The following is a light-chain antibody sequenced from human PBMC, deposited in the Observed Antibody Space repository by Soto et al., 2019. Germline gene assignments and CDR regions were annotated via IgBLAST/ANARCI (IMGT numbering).Light chain of an antibody. V-gene: IGLV2-14*01. CDR2: EVS. CDR3: SSYTSRSTLYF. Sequence: QSALTQPASVSGSPGQSITISCTGTSSDVGGYNYVSWYQQHPGKAPKLMVYEVSNRPSGVSNRLSGSKSGNTASLTISGLQAEDEADYYCSSYTSRSTLYFFGTGTKLTVL. CDR1: SSDVGGYNY. J-gene: IGLJ1*01.